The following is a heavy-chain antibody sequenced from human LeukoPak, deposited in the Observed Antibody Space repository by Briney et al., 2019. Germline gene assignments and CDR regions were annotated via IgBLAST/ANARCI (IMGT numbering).Heavy chain of an antibody. V-gene: IGHV1-8*01. Sequence: ASVKVSCKASGYTFTSYDIDWVRQAPGQGLEWMGWMNSNSGNTGYAQKFQGRVTMTRNTSISTAYMELSSLRSEDTAVYYCARGPSGYYYYYGMDVWGQGTTVTVSS. J-gene: IGHJ6*02. D-gene: IGHD1-26*01. CDR1: GYTFTSYD. CDR2: MNSNSGNT. CDR3: ARGPSGYYYYYGMDV.